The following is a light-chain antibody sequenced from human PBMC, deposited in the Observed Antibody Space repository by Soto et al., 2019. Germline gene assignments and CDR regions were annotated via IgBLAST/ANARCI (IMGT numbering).Light chain of an antibody. CDR1: QSVISNY. V-gene: IGKV3-20*01. Sequence: EIVLTQSPGTLSLSPGERVTLSCRASQSVISNYLAWYQQKLGQAPRLLIYGASPRATGIPDRFSGSGSGTDFTLTIGRLEPEDFEVYYCQHYGTSLTFGGGNTVEI. J-gene: IGKJ4*01. CDR3: QHYGTSLT. CDR2: GAS.